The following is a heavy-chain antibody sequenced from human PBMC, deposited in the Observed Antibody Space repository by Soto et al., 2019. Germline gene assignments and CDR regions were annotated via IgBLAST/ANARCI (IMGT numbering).Heavy chain of an antibody. D-gene: IGHD6-13*01. Sequence: SETLSLTCTVSGGSISSGDYYWSWVRQHPGKGLEWIGYIYHSGSTYYNPSLKSRVTISVDTSKNQFSLKLSSVTAADTAVYYCARDYSSSWYYFDYWGQRTLVTVSS. CDR3: ARDYSSSWYYFDY. CDR2: IYHSGST. V-gene: IGHV4-31*03. J-gene: IGHJ4*02. CDR1: GGSISSGDYY.